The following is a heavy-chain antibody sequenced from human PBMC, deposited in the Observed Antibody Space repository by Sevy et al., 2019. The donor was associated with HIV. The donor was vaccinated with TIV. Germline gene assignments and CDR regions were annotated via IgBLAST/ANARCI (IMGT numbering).Heavy chain of an antibody. CDR2: ISSSADTK. D-gene: IGHD3-3*01. J-gene: IGHJ6*02. CDR3: AKRGGQYDLGMDV. CDR1: GFTFSSYE. V-gene: IGHV3-48*03. Sequence: GGSLRLSCAASGFTFSSYEMNWDRQAPGKGLEWVSYISSSADTKYYADSVRGRFTISRDNAKKSLYLQMNSLRAEDTAVYYCAKRGGQYDLGMDVWGQGTTVTVSS.